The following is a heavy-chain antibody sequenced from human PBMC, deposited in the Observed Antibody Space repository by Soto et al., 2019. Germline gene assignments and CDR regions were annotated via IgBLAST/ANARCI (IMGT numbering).Heavy chain of an antibody. V-gene: IGHV1-69*13. J-gene: IGHJ6*02. CDR2: IIPIFGTA. D-gene: IGHD3-10*01. CDR3: ARDLSSMVRGVYYGMDV. Sequence: SVKVSCKASGGTFSSYAISWARQAPGQGLEWMGGIIPIFGTANYAQKFQGRVTITADESTSTAYMELSSLRSEDTAVYYCARDLSSMVRGVYYGMDVWGQGTTVTVSS. CDR1: GGTFSSYA.